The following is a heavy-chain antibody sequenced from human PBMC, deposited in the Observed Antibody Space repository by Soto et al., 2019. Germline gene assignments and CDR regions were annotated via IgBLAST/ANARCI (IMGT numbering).Heavy chain of an antibody. J-gene: IGHJ4*02. CDR1: GGSVSSVSYY. CDR2: IYYSGST. CDR3: ARDATGTTGIDY. Sequence: SETLSLTCTVSGGSVSSVSYYWSWIRQPPGKGLEWIGYIYYSGSTNYNPSLKSRVTISVDTSKNQFSLKLSSVTAADTAVYYCARDATGTTGIDYWGQGTLVTVSS. D-gene: IGHD1-1*01. V-gene: IGHV4-61*01.